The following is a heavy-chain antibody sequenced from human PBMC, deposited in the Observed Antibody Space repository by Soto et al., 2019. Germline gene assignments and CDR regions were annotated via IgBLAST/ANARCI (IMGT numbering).Heavy chain of an antibody. D-gene: IGHD3-22*01. V-gene: IGHV3-74*01. CDR2: INSDGSST. J-gene: IGHJ6*02. CDR1: GFTFSSYW. CDR3: ARFYYDSSGYLPSPYYYYYGMDV. Sequence: GGSLRLSCAASGFTFSSYWMHWVRQAPGKGLVWVSRINSDGSSTSYADSVEGRFTISRDNAKNTLYLQMNSLRAEDTAVYYCARFYYDSSGYLPSPYYYYYGMDVWGQGTTVTVSS.